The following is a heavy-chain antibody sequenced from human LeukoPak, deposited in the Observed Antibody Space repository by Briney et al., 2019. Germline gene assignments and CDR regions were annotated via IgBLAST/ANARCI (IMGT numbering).Heavy chain of an antibody. D-gene: IGHD3-22*01. J-gene: IGHJ5*02. CDR1: GGSISSYY. V-gene: IGHV4-59*01. Sequence: SETLSLTCTVSGGSISSYYWSWIRQPPGKGLEWIGYIYYSGSTNYNPSLKSRVTISVDTSKNQFSLKLSSVTAADTAVYYCARDEAVVVITTNNWFDPWGQGTLVTVSS. CDR3: ARDEAVVVITTNNWFDP. CDR2: IYYSGST.